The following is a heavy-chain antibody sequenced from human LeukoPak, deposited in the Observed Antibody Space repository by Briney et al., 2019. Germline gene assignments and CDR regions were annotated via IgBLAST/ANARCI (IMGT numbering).Heavy chain of an antibody. V-gene: IGHV1-8*01. D-gene: IGHD2-15*01. CDR2: MNPNSGNT. CDR3: ARKGLLGSGKPWFDP. J-gene: IGHJ5*02. Sequence: ASVKVSCKASGYTFTSYDINWVRRASGQGLEWMGWMNPNSGNTASAQKFQGRVTMTTNTSISTAYMELTGLRSEDTATYFCARKGLLGSGKPWFDPWGQGTLVTVSS. CDR1: GYTFTSYD.